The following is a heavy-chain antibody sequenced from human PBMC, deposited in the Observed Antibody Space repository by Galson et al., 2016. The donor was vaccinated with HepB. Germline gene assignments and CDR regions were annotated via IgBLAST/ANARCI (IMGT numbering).Heavy chain of an antibody. J-gene: IGHJ3*01. CDR2: INSDGTTI. CDR3: ARSCGGDCRDVFDL. Sequence: SLRLSCAASGFTFRGKWMHWVRQAPGKGPVWLSRINSDGTTIEDADSVRGRFSISRDNAQNTLYLQMNTLRAEDTAVYYCARSCGGDCRDVFDLWGQGTMVTVSS. V-gene: IGHV3-74*01. CDR1: GFTFRGKW. D-gene: IGHD2-21*02.